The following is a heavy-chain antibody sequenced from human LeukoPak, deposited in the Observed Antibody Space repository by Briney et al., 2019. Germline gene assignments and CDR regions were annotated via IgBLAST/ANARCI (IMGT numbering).Heavy chain of an antibody. CDR2: IYYSGST. CDR1: GGSISSYY. CDR3: ARGGTGYGLYYYYHYYMDV. V-gene: IGHV4-59*01. Sequence: SETLSLTCTVSGGSISSYYWSWIRQPPGKGLEWIGYIYYSGSTNYNPSLKSRVTISVDTSKNQFSLKLSSVTAADTAVYYCARGGTGYGLYYYYHYYMDVWGKGTTVTVSS. J-gene: IGHJ6*03. D-gene: IGHD5-18*01.